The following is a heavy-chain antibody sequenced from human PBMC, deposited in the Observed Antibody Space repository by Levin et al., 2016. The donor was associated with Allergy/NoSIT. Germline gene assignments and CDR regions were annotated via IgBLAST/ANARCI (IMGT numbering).Heavy chain of an antibody. CDR1: GGTFSSYA. D-gene: IGHD3-3*01. J-gene: IGHJ6*02. Sequence: SVKVSCKASGGTFSSYAISWVRQAPGQGLEWMGGIIPIFGTANYAQKFQGRVTITADESTSTAYMELSSLRSEDTAVYYCATPLSSRITIFGVVIYGMDVWGQGTTVTVSS. CDR3: ATPLSSRITIFGVVIYGMDV. CDR2: IIPIFGTA. V-gene: IGHV1-69*13.